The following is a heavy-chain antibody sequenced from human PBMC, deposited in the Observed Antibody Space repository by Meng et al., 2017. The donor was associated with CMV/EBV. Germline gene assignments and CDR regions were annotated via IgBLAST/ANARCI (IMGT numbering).Heavy chain of an antibody. CDR1: GFTVSSNY. CDR3: ARDKRYCSSTSCYRNFDY. J-gene: IGHJ4*02. D-gene: IGHD2-2*01. Sequence: GESLKISCAASGFTVSSNYMSWVRQAPGKGLECVSVIYSGGSTYYADSVKGRFTFSRDNSKNTLYLQMNSLRAEDTAVYYCARDKRYCSSTSCYRNFDYWGQETLVTVSS. V-gene: IGHV3-66*02. CDR2: IYSGGST.